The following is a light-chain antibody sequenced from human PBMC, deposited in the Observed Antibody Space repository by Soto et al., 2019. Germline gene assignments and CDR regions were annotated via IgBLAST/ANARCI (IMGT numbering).Light chain of an antibody. CDR2: EVS. CDR1: SSDVGGYQY. CDR3: SSYTGDTTVL. V-gene: IGLV2-14*01. J-gene: IGLJ2*01. Sequence: QSALTQPASVSGSPGQSITISCTGTSSDVGGYQYVSWYQQHPGKAPKLMIYEVSNRPSGVSNRFSGSKSANTASLTISGLQAEDEAEYYCSSYTGDTTVLFGGGTKLTVL.